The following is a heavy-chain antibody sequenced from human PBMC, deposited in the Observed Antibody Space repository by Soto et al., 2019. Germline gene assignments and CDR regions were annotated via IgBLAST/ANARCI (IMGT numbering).Heavy chain of an antibody. CDR2: IKQDGSEK. V-gene: IGHV3-7*01. J-gene: IGHJ6*03. CDR1: GFTFSSYW. D-gene: IGHD6-6*01. Sequence: GGSLRLSCAASGFTFSSYWMSWVRQAPGKGLEWVANIKQDGSEKYYVDSVKGRFTISRDNAKNSLYLQMNSLRAEDTAVYYCARDGSSFYYYYYYMDVWGKGTTVTVSS. CDR3: ARDGSSFYYYYYYMDV.